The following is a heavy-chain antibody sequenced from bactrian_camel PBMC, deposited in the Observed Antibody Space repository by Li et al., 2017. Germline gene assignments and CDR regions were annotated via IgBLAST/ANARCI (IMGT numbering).Heavy chain of an antibody. CDR2: IVAHGIT. Sequence: HVQLVESGGGSVQAGGSLRLSCAASRSTYSMGWFRQAPGKEREGVAAIVAHGITNYADSVKGRFTISKDNAKNTLYLYLNGLKPEDTAMYYCGLRRLFGGYCSLAGQYTYSGQGTQVTVS. D-gene: IGHD3*01. CDR1: RSTYS. J-gene: IGHJ4*01. CDR3: GLRRLFGGYCSLAGQYTY. V-gene: IGHV3S53*01.